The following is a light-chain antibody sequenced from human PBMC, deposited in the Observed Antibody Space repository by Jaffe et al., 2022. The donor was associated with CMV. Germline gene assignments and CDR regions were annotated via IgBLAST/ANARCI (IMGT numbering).Light chain of an antibody. CDR1: QSISSW. Sequence: DIQMTQSPSTLSASVGDRVTITCRASQSISSWLAWYQQKPGKAPKLLMYKASSLESGVPSRFSGRGSGTEFTLTISSLQPDDFATYYCQQYNSYSLTFGQGTKLEIK. J-gene: IGKJ2*01. CDR3: QQYNSYSLT. CDR2: KAS. V-gene: IGKV1-5*03.